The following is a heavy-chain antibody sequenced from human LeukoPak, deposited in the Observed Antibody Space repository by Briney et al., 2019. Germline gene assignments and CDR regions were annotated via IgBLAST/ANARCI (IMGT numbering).Heavy chain of an antibody. CDR1: GFTFSNAW. D-gene: IGHD3-10*01. CDR2: IKSKTDGGTT. J-gene: IGHJ6*02. CDR3: TTDRRSLWFGESYYYYGMDV. V-gene: IGHV3-15*01. Sequence: PGGSLRLSCAASGFTFSNAWMSWVRQAPGKGLEWVGRIKSKTDGGTTDYAAPVKGRFTISRDDSKNTLYLQMNSLKTEDTVVYYCTTDRRSLWFGESYYYYGMDVWGQGTTVTVSS.